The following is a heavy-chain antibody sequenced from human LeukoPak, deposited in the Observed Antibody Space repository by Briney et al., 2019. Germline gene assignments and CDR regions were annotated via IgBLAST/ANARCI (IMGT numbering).Heavy chain of an antibody. CDR1: GFTFSTYA. D-gene: IGHD1-7*01. J-gene: IGHJ3*02. CDR3: AKDPGTWNSIAFDI. Sequence: GGSLGLSCAASGFTFSTYAMHWVRQAPGKGLEWVAIISTDGTNKFYADSVKGRFTISRDNSKSTVALQMNSLGTEDTAVYYCAKDPGTWNSIAFDIWGQGTMVTVSS. V-gene: IGHV3-30-3*01. CDR2: ISTDGTNK.